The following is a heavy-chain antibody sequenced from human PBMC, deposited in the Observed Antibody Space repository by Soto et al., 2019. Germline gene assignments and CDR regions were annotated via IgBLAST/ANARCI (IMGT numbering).Heavy chain of an antibody. CDR3: ARDGPDYYDSSGYYYDYYYGMDV. CDR1: GDSVSSNSAA. CDR2: TYYRSKWYN. J-gene: IGHJ6*02. V-gene: IGHV6-1*01. D-gene: IGHD3-22*01. Sequence: PSQTLSLTCAISGDSVSSNSAAWNWIRQSPSRGLEWLGRTYYRSKWYNDYAVSVKSRITINPDTSKNQFSLQLNSVTPEDTAVYYCARDGPDYYDSSGYYYDYYYGMDVWGQGTTVTVSS.